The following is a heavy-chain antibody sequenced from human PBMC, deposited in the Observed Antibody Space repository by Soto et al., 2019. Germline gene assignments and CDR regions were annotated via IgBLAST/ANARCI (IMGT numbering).Heavy chain of an antibody. D-gene: IGHD5-12*01. V-gene: IGHV5-51*01. J-gene: IGHJ6*02. Sequence: GESLKISCKGSGYSFTSYWIGWVRQMPGKGLEWMGIIYPGDSDTRYSPSFQGQVTISADKSISTAYLQWSSLKASDTAMYYCARHVGYSGYDSGYYYYYGMDVWGQGTTVTVSS. CDR3: ARHVGYSGYDSGYYYYYGMDV. CDR2: IYPGDSDT. CDR1: GYSFTSYW.